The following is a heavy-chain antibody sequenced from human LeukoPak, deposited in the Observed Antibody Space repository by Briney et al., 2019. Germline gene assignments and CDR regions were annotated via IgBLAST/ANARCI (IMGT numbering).Heavy chain of an antibody. J-gene: IGHJ4*02. Sequence: SETLSLTCTVSGGSISSGSYYWSWIRQPAGKGLEWIGRIYTSGSTNYNPSLKGRVTISVDTSKNQFSLKLSSVTAADTAVYYCAREEQWLVRSFDYWGQGTLVTVSS. CDR2: IYTSGST. V-gene: IGHV4-61*02. CDR3: AREEQWLVRSFDY. CDR1: GGSISSGSYY. D-gene: IGHD6-19*01.